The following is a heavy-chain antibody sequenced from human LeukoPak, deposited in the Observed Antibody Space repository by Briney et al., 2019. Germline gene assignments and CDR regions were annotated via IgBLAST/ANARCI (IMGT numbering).Heavy chain of an antibody. Sequence: GGSLRLSCTASGFTFTTYWMAWVRQTPGKGLEWVANIKQDGSEKYYAESVRGRFTISRDNAKNSLYLQMNSLRAEDTAVYYCARARRCSRESDAFDIWGQGTMVTVSS. D-gene: IGHD2-8*01. CDR3: ARARRCSRESDAFDI. CDR1: GFTFTTYW. V-gene: IGHV3-7*03. CDR2: IKQDGSEK. J-gene: IGHJ3*02.